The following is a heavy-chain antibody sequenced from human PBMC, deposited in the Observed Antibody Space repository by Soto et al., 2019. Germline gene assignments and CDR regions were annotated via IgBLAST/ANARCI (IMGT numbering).Heavy chain of an antibody. CDR1: GFNFGDYA. CDR2: IRSKVHGGTT. CDR3: AAVVDYYDSSGYFTPLFDY. Sequence: GGSLRLSCTASGFNFGDYAVSWFRQAPGKGLEWVGFIRSKVHGGTTEYAASVQGRFTISRDDSKSIAYVQMNSLKTEDTAVYYCAAVVDYYDSSGYFTPLFDYWGQGTLVTVSS. V-gene: IGHV3-49*03. D-gene: IGHD3-22*01. J-gene: IGHJ4*02.